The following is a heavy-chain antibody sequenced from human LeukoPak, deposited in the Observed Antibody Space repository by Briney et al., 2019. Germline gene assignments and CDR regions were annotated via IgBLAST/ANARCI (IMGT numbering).Heavy chain of an antibody. CDR2: INPNSGGT. Sequence: ASVKVSCKASGYTFTGYYMHWVRQAPGQGLEWLGWINPNSGGTNYAQKFQGRVTMTRDTSISTAYMELSRLGSDDTAVYYCATTRQGYSGYDAPVPEYYYYGMDVWGQGTTVTVSS. V-gene: IGHV1-2*02. D-gene: IGHD5-12*01. J-gene: IGHJ6*02. CDR3: ATTRQGYSGYDAPVPEYYYYGMDV. CDR1: GYTFTGYY.